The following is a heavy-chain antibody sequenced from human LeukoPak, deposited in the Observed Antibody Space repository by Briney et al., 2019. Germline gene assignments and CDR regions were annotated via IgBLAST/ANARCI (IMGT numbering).Heavy chain of an antibody. CDR1: GGSISSSSYY. J-gene: IGHJ4*02. CDR3: ARHGWCDYVWGSAYFDY. CDR2: IYYSGST. D-gene: IGHD3-16*01. Sequence: PSETLSLTCTVSGGSISSSSYYWGWIRQPPGKGLEWIGSIYYSGSTYYNPSLKSRVTISVDTSKNQFSLKLSSVTAADTAVYYCARHGWCDYVWGSAYFDYWGQGTLVTVSS. V-gene: IGHV4-39*01.